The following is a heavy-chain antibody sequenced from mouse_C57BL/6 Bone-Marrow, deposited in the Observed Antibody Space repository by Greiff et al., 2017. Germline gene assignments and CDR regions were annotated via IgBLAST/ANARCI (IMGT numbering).Heavy chain of an antibody. CDR3: ARRAGTSWYFDV. CDR2: ISYDGSN. CDR1: GYSITSGYY. D-gene: IGHD4-1*01. J-gene: IGHJ1*03. V-gene: IGHV3-6*01. Sequence: DVQLQESGPGLVKPSQSLSLTCSVTGYSITSGYYWNWIRQFPGNKLEWMGYISYDGSNNYNPSLKNRISITRDTSKNQFFLKLNSVTTEDTATYYCARRAGTSWYFDVWGTGTTVTVSS.